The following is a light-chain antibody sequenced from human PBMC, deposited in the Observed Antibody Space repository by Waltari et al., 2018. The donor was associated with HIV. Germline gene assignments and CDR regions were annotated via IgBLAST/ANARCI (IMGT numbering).Light chain of an antibody. CDR1: RGIRTY. CDR3: EQSYDCPRT. V-gene: IGKV1-39*01. Sequence: DIQMTQSPTSLSASVGEPVTLSCRSSRGIRTYVNWYQQTIGKPPRLLIFSASSLQSGVSSRFSGGGSGTEFTLTINNLQPEYFATYYCEQSYDCPRTFGQGTTVG. CDR2: SAS. J-gene: IGKJ1*01.